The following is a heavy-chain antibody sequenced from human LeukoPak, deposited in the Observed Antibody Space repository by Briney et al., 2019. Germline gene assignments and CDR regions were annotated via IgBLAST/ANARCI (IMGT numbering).Heavy chain of an antibody. CDR3: AKDWRSSITMVRGLMDV. J-gene: IGHJ6*02. CDR1: GFTFSGHG. V-gene: IGHV3-30*18. D-gene: IGHD3-10*01. Sequence: PGGSLRLSCAASGFTFSGHGTHWVRQAPGKGLEWVASISYDGGNKYYADSVKGRFTISRDNSVNTLYLQMNSLRAEDTAVYYCAKDWRSSITMVRGLMDVWGQGTTVIVSS. CDR2: ISYDGGNK.